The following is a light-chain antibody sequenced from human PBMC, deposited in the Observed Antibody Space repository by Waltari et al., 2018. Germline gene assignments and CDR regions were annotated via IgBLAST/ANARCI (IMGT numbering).Light chain of an antibody. J-gene: IGKJ2*01. V-gene: IGKV4-1*01. CDR3: QQFYITPQT. CDR1: RTVFFSSNNKAF. CDR2: LAS. Sequence: DIVMTQSPDSLAVSLGERATINCRSSRTVFFSSNNKAFLSWYQQRPGQPPKLLIYLASTREAGVPDRFSGSGSGTNFTLTINGLQAEDVAVYYCQQFYITPQTFGQGTRVEIK.